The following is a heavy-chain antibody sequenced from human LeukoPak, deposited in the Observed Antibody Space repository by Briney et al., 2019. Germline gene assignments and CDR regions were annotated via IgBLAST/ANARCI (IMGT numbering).Heavy chain of an antibody. CDR2: INHSGST. CDR1: GGSFSGYY. D-gene: IGHD6-19*01. Sequence: PSETLSLTCAVYGGSFSGYYWSWIRQPPGKGLEWIGEINHSGSTNYNPSLKSRVTISVDTSKNQFSLKLSSVTAADTAVYYCARGVKQWLVRGAFDIWGQGTMVTVSS. V-gene: IGHV4-34*01. CDR3: ARGVKQWLVRGAFDI. J-gene: IGHJ3*02.